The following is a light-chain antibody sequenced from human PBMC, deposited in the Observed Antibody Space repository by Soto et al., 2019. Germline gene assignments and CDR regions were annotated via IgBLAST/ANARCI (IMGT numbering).Light chain of an antibody. CDR3: QQGYSTPIT. J-gene: IGKJ5*01. CDR1: QSVSNNY. CDR2: GAS. Sequence: EIVLTQSPGTLSLSPGERATLSCRASQSVSNNYLAWYQQKPGQAPRLLIYGASNRATGIPDRFSGSGSGTDFTLTISSLQPEDFAAYYCQQGYSTPITFGQGTRLEIK. V-gene: IGKV3-20*01.